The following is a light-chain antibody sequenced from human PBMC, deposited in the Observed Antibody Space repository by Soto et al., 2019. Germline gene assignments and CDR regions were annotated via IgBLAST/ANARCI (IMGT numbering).Light chain of an antibody. CDR1: TSDVGGYHF. CDR3: YSYTTTSTYV. J-gene: IGLJ1*01. Sequence: QSVLTQPASVSGSPGQSITLSCTGTTSDVGGYHFVSWYQQHPGKAPKLMIYEVTNRTSGVSDRFSGSKSGNTASLTISGLQAEDEADYYCYSYTTTSTYVFGSGTKLTVL. CDR2: EVT. V-gene: IGLV2-14*01.